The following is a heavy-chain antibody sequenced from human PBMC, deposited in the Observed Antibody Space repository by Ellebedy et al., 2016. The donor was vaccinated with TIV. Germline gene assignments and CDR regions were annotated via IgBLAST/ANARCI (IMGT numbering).Heavy chain of an antibody. CDR1: GYTFTSYG. Sequence: ASVKVSXKASGYTFTSYGISWVRQAPGQGLEWMGWISAYNGNTNYAQKFQGRVTMTRNTSISTAYMELSSLRSEDTAVYYCARGRAYYYDSSGYYYWGQGTLVTVSS. V-gene: IGHV1-18*01. CDR2: ISAYNGNT. J-gene: IGHJ4*02. D-gene: IGHD3-22*01. CDR3: ARGRAYYYDSSGYYY.